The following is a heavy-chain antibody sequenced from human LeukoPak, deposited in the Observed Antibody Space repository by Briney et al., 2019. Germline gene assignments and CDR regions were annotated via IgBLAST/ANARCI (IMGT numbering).Heavy chain of an antibody. CDR3: ARSSSWYYFDY. CDR1: GYSISSGYY. Sequence: PSETLSLTCTVSGYSISSGYYWDWIRQPPGKGLEWIGSIYYSESTYYNPSLKSRVTISVDTSKNQFSLKLSSVTAADTAVYYCARSSSWYYFDYWGQGTLVTVSS. V-gene: IGHV4-38-2*02. D-gene: IGHD6-13*01. CDR2: IYYSEST. J-gene: IGHJ4*02.